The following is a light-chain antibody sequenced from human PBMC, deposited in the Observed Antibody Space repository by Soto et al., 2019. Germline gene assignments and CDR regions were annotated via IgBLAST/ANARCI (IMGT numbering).Light chain of an antibody. CDR1: SAHRTYA. J-gene: IGLJ2*01. CDR3: QTWDTGSVV. CDR2: LNSDGSY. Sequence: QPVLTQWPSASAPLGASVKLTCTLSSAHRTYAIAWHQQQPEKGPRYLMKLNSDGSYTKGDGIPDRFSGSSSGTERYLTISSLQSDDEADYYGQTWDTGSVVFGGGTKLTVL. V-gene: IGLV4-69*01.